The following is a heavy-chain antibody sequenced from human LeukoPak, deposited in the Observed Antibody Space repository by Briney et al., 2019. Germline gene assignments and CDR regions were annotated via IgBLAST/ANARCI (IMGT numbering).Heavy chain of an antibody. J-gene: IGHJ5*02. Sequence: SETLSLTCAVYGGSFSGYYWSWIRQPPGKGLEWIGEINHSGSTNYNPSLKSRVTISVDTSKNQFSLKLSSVTAADTAVYYCARGRSSGWYGGHWFDPWGQGTLVTVSS. CDR1: GGSFSGYY. D-gene: IGHD6-19*01. V-gene: IGHV4-34*01. CDR3: ARGRSSGWYGGHWFDP. CDR2: INHSGST.